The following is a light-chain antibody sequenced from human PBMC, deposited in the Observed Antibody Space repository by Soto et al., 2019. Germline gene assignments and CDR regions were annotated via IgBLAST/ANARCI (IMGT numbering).Light chain of an antibody. CDR1: WYNIGGNT. CDR2: SNS. CDR3: ATWDDGLSAYV. Sequence: QSVLTQPPSASGTPGQTVTISCSGGWYNIGGNTVSWFQHLPRTAPKLLIFSNSQRPSGVPDRFSGAKSGTSASLAISGLQSEDEANYYCATWDDGLSAYVFGTGTKLTVL. J-gene: IGLJ1*01. V-gene: IGLV1-44*01.